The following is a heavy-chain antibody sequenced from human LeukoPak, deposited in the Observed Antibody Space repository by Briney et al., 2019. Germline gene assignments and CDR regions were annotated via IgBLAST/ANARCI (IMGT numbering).Heavy chain of an antibody. V-gene: IGHV3-48*04. J-gene: IGHJ4*02. Sequence: GGSLRLSCAVSGFTFSSYSMNWVRQAPGKGLEWVSYISGSGGTTYYADSVQCRFTISRDNTKNSLYLQMNSLRAEDTAVYYCARASPQKLGYFDYWGQGTLVTVSS. CDR3: ARASPQKLGYFDY. D-gene: IGHD3-16*01. CDR2: ISGSGGTT. CDR1: GFTFSSYS.